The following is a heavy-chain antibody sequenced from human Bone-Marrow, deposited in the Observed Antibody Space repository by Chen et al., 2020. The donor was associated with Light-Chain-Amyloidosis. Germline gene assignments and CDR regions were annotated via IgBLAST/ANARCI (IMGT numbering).Heavy chain of an antibody. CDR1: GGSFSGYY. V-gene: IGHV4-34*01. J-gene: IGHJ6*03. D-gene: IGHD3-3*01. CDR2: INHSGST. CDR3: ARGTHYDFWSGYYYYYMDV. Sequence: QVQLQQWGAGLLKPSETLSLTCAVYGGSFSGYYWSWIRQPPGKGLEWIGKINHSGSTNYNPSLKSRVTISVDTSKNQFSLKLSSVTAADTAVYYCARGTHYDFWSGYYYYYMDVWGKGTTVTVSS.